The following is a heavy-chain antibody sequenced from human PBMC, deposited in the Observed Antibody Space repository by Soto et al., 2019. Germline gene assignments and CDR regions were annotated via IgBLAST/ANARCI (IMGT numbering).Heavy chain of an antibody. D-gene: IGHD3-9*01. CDR3: VRSFGWCAIDY. Sequence: QVLLQESGPGLVQPSGTLSLSCAVSGVSISSNYYWGWVRQSPGKGLEWLGDISHIGSVNYSPSLMSRVTISMDRSESQFSLKLNSVTAADTAVYYCVRSFGWCAIDYWGQGTLVIVSS. CDR2: ISHIGSV. V-gene: IGHV4-4*02. CDR1: GVSISSNYY. J-gene: IGHJ4*02.